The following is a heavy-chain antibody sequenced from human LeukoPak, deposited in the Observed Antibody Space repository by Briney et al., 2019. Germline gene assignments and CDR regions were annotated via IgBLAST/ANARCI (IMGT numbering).Heavy chain of an antibody. CDR1: GFTFSSYA. J-gene: IGHJ4*02. CDR3: ARADIVVVPDV. V-gene: IGHV3-48*01. Sequence: GGSLRLSCAASGFTFSSYAMNWVRQAPGKGLEWVSYISSSSSTIYYADSVKGRFTISRDNAKNSLYLQMNSLRAEDTAVYYCARADIVVVPDVWGQGTLVTVSS. D-gene: IGHD2-2*01. CDR2: ISSSSSTI.